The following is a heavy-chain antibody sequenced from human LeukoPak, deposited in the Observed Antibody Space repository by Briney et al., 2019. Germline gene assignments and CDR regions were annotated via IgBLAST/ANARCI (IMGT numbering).Heavy chain of an antibody. J-gene: IGHJ5*02. Sequence: TSETLSLTCIVSGVSIRSYYWSWIRQPPGKGLAWIGYIYYSGSTNYNPSLKSRVTISVDTSENQFSLKLSSVTAADTAVYYRARGQGYSYGYEWFDPWGQGTLVTVS. V-gene: IGHV4-59*01. D-gene: IGHD5-18*01. CDR3: ARGQGYSYGYEWFDP. CDR2: IYYSGST. CDR1: GVSIRSYY.